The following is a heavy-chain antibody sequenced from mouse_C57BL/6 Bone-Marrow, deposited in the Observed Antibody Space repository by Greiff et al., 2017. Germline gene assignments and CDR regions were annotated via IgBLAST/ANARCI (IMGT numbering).Heavy chain of an antibody. V-gene: IGHV1-62-2*01. CDR2: FYPGSGSI. Sequence: QVQLQQSGAELVKPGASVKLSCKASGYTFTEYTIHWVKQRSGQGLEWIGWFYPGSGSIKYNEKFKDKATLTADKSSSTVYMELSRLTSEDSAVYFCARHGARVYYYGSSPGFAYWGQGTLVTVSA. D-gene: IGHD1-1*01. J-gene: IGHJ3*01. CDR1: GYTFTEYT. CDR3: ARHGARVYYYGSSPGFAY.